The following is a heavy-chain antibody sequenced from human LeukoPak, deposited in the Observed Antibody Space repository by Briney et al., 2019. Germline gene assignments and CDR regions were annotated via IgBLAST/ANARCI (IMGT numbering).Heavy chain of an antibody. CDR2: ISPGGGPT. CDR1: GFPFSSHG. CDR3: AKDGAWLRFDD. V-gene: IGHV3-23*01. D-gene: IGHD5-12*01. J-gene: IGHJ4*02. Sequence: PGGSLRLSCAGSGFPFSSHGMNWVRQAPGKGLEWVSGISPGGGPTYYADSVRGRFSISRDDLKNTLYLQMTNLRDEDTAVYYCAKDGAWLRFDDWGQGILVTVSS.